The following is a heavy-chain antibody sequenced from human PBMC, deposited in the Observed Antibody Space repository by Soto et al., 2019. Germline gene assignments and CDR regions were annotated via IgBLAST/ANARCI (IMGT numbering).Heavy chain of an antibody. J-gene: IGHJ5*02. V-gene: IGHV3-11*06. CDR2: ISRGSRYP. D-gene: IGHD2-15*01. CDR1: GLTFGDSY. CDR3: VRGGGGGLFDP. Sequence: GGSLRLSCAGSGLTFGDSYMSWIRQAPGKGLEWLSYISRGSRYPAYADSVKGRFTISRDNAKRSLYLQMMSLTAEDTAIYYCVRGGGGGLFDPWGQGTMVTVSS.